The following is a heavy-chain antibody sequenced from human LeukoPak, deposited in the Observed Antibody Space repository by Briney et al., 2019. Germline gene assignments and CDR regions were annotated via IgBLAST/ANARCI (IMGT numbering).Heavy chain of an antibody. V-gene: IGHV2-5*02. J-gene: IGHJ5*02. CDR3: AHSRGAAGTTNAWFDP. D-gene: IGHD6-13*01. CDR2: IYWDDDK. CDR1: GGSISSSSYY. Sequence: TLSLTCTVSGGSISSSSYYWGWIRQPPGKALEWLALIYWDDDKRYSPSLKSRLTITKDTSKNQVVLTMTNMDPVDTATYYCAHSRGAAGTTNAWFDPWGQGTLVTVSS.